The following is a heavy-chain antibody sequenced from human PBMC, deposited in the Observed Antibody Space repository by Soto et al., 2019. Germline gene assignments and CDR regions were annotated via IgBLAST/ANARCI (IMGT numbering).Heavy chain of an antibody. D-gene: IGHD2-15*01. CDR1: GGSISSGGYY. CDR3: ATHEVVGARYFDY. CDR2: IYYSGST. Sequence: SETLSLTCTVSGGSISSGGYYWSWIRQHPGKGLEWIGYIYYSGSTYYNPSLKSRVTISVDTSKNQFSLKLSSVTAADTAVYYCATHEVVGARYFDYWGQGTLVTVSS. J-gene: IGHJ4*02. V-gene: IGHV4-31*03.